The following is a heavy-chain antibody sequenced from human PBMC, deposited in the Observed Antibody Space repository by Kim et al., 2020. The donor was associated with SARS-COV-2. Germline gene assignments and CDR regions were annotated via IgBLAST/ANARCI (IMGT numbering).Heavy chain of an antibody. D-gene: IGHD3-22*01. Sequence: SPSFQGQVTISADKSISTAYLQWSSLKASDTAMYYCARHGDYYDSSDVDIWGQGTMVTVSS. J-gene: IGHJ3*02. V-gene: IGHV5-51*01. CDR3: ARHGDYYDSSDVDI.